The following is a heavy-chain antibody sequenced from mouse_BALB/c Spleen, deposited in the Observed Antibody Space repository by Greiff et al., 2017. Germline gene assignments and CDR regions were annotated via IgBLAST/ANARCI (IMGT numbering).Heavy chain of an antibody. V-gene: IGHV5-15*02. CDR3: ARDDGYDIAWFAY. CDR1: GFTFSDYG. CDR2: ISNLAYSI. J-gene: IGHJ3*01. D-gene: IGHD2-2*01. Sequence: EVQVVESGGGLVQPGGSRKLSCAASGFTFSDYGMAWVRQAPGKGPEWVAFISNLAYSIYYADTVTGRFTISRENAKNTLYLEMSSLRSEDTAMYYCARDDGYDIAWFAYWGQGTLVTVSA.